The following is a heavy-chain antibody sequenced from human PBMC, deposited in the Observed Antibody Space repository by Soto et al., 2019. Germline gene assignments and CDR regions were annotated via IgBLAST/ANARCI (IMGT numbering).Heavy chain of an antibody. CDR1: GFTFSSYA. Sequence: GGSLRLSCAASGFTFSSYAMSWVRQAPGKGLEWVSAISGSGGSTYYADSVKGRFTISRDNSKNTLYLQMNSLRAEDTAVYYCANPRDYYDSSGYYPLDYWGQGTLVTVSS. D-gene: IGHD3-22*01. CDR3: ANPRDYYDSSGYYPLDY. CDR2: ISGSGGST. V-gene: IGHV3-23*01. J-gene: IGHJ4*02.